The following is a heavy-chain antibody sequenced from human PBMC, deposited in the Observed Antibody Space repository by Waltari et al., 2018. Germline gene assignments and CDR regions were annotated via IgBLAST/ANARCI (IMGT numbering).Heavy chain of an antibody. D-gene: IGHD4-17*01. Sequence: EVQLAVSGGGLVQPGGSLRLSCAASAFTFGSLWMTWVRQAPGKGLDWLANIKKDGSESYYGDSVKGRFTISRDNTKNSLYLQMNSLRVEDTAVYYCARADYGGTADYDYWGQGTQVTVSS. V-gene: IGHV3-7*04. CDR1: AFTFGSLW. CDR3: ARADYGGTADYDY. CDR2: IKKDGSES. J-gene: IGHJ4*02.